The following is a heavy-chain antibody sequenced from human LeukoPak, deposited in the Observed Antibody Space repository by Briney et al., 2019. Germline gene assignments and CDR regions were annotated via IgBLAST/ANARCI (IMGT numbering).Heavy chain of an antibody. J-gene: IGHJ4*02. CDR2: ISGSGGST. CDR3: AKDLYDSSARMGYFDY. V-gene: IGHV3-23*01. CDR1: GFTFSSYA. D-gene: IGHD3-22*01. Sequence: GGSLRLSCAASGFTFSSYAMSWVRQAPGKGLEWVSAISGSGGSTYYADSVKGRFTISRDNSKNTLYLQMNSLRAEDTAVYYCAKDLYDSSARMGYFDYWGQGTLVTVSS.